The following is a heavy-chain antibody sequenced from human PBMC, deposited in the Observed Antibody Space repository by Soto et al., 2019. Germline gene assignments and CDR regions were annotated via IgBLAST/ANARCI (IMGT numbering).Heavy chain of an antibody. CDR1: GGSFRGYY. Sequence: SETLSLTCPVYGGSFRGYYWGWIRQPPGKGLEWIGEINYSGSTNYNPSLKSRVPISVDTSKNQFYLKQSPVTAADTAVYYCAREDGEGYSGYDYGMDVWGQGTTVTVSS. J-gene: IGHJ6*02. V-gene: IGHV4-34*01. CDR2: INYSGST. CDR3: AREDGEGYSGYDYGMDV. D-gene: IGHD5-12*01.